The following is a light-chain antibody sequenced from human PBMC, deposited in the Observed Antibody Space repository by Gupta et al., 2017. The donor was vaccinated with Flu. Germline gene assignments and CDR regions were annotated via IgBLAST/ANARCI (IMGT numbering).Light chain of an antibody. CDR3: QEYGTSLLT. Sequence: GSLSLSPGERATLSCRASQTITFNYLAWYQQRPGQAPRLLISGTSTRASDVPDRFSGSGSGTDFTLIISRLEPEDSAVYFCQEYGTSLLTFGQGTRVEI. J-gene: IGKJ1*01. V-gene: IGKV3-20*01. CDR2: GTS. CDR1: QTITFNY.